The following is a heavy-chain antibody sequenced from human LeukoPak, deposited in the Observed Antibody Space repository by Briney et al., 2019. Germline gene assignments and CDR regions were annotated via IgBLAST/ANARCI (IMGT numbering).Heavy chain of an antibody. CDR3: ARASGSSWYERRLHAYYYYMDV. V-gene: IGHV4-39*07. CDR2: IDYSGST. D-gene: IGHD6-13*01. CDR1: GGSIISTTYY. Sequence: SETLSLTCTVSGGSIISTTYYWGWIRQPPGEGLEWIGSIDYSGSTYYNPSLKSRVTISVGTSKNQFSLNLSSVTAADTAVYSCARASGSSWYERRLHAYYYYMDVWGKGTTVTVSS. J-gene: IGHJ6*03.